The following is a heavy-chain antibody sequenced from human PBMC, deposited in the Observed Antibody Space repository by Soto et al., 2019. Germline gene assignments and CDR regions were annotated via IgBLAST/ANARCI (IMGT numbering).Heavy chain of an antibody. CDR1: GYSFTTYW. Sequence: HVESLDISCKSYGYSFTTYWIAWVRPMPGKGLEWMGSIHPGESDTRYSPSFQGQVTISADRSITTAYLQWSSLKASDTAMYYCARHEATYYNFYGMDVWGQGTTVTVSS. CDR2: IHPGESDT. J-gene: IGHJ6*02. CDR3: ARHEATYYNFYGMDV. V-gene: IGHV5-51*01.